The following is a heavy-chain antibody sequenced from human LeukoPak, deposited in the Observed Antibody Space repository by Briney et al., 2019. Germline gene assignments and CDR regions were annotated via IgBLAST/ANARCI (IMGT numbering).Heavy chain of an antibody. J-gene: IGHJ5*02. V-gene: IGHV3-11*04. CDR1: GFTFSDYY. D-gene: IGHD3-3*01. CDR2: ISSSGSTI. CDR3: ASSRGFLEWLPLGWFDP. Sequence: PGGSLRLSCAASGFTFSDYYMSWIRQAPGKGLEWVSYISSSGSTIYYADSVKGRFTISRDNAKNSLYLQMNSLRAEDTAVYYCASSRGFLEWLPLGWFDPWGQGTLVTVSS.